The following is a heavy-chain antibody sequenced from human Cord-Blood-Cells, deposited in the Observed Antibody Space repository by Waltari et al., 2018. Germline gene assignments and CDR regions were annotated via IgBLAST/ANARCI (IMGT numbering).Heavy chain of an antibody. CDR1: GGSFCGYY. CDR3: ARAGGIAAAGAFDY. D-gene: IGHD6-13*01. Sequence: QVQLQHSGAGLLKPWGTLSLTCAVYGGSFCGYYLRWIRPPPGKGVEWIGEINHSGSTNKNPSLKGRATISVETSKNQFALKLSSVTAADTAVYYCARAGGIAAAGAFDYWGQGTLVTVAS. V-gene: IGHV4-34*04. CDR2: INHSGST. J-gene: IGHJ4*02.